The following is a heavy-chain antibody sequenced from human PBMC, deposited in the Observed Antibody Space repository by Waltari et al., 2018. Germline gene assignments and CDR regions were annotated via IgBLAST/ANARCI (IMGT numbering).Heavy chain of an antibody. D-gene: IGHD2-15*01. CDR1: GFTFSSYA. V-gene: IGHV3-30*01. CDR2: ISYDGSNK. CDR3: ARAGYCSGGSCYSIYYYYYYMDV. J-gene: IGHJ6*03. Sequence: QVQLVESGGGVVQPGRSLRLSCAASGFTFSSYAMHWVRQAPGQGLEWGAVISYDGSNKYYADSVKGRFTISRDNSKNTLYLQMNSLRAEDTAVYYCARAGYCSGGSCYSIYYYYYYMDVWGKGTTVTVSS.